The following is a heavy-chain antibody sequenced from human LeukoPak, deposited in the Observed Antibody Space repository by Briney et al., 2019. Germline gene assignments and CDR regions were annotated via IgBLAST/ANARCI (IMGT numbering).Heavy chain of an antibody. CDR2: INSIGSYM. Sequence: GGSLRLSCAASGFTFSYYTMNWVRQAPEKGLEWVSSINSIGSYMYYADSVKGRFTISRDNAKDSLYLQMSSLRAEDTAVYYCARDDVAWNDVHWFDPWGQGTLVTVSS. CDR3: ARDDVAWNDVHWFDP. D-gene: IGHD1-1*01. V-gene: IGHV3-21*01. J-gene: IGHJ5*02. CDR1: GFTFSYYT.